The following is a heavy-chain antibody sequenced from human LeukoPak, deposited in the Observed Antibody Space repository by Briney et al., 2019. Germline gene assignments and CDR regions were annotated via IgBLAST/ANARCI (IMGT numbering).Heavy chain of an antibody. CDR3: ARVAYSSNWAVDGFDI. CDR1: GFTLSNYA. D-gene: IGHD6-13*01. J-gene: IGHJ3*02. V-gene: IGHV3-33*01. Sequence: PGRSLRLSCAASGFTLSNYAMHWVRQTPGKGLEWVAVIWYDGSNEYYSDSVKGRFTISRDNAKNSLYLQMNSLRAEDTAVYYCARVAYSSNWAVDGFDIWGQGTMVTVSS. CDR2: IWYDGSNE.